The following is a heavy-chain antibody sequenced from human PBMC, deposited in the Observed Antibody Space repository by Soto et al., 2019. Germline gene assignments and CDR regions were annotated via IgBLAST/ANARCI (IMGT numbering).Heavy chain of an antibody. Sequence: GGSLRLSCAASGFTFSSYAMSWVRQAPGKGLEWVSAISGSGGSTYYADSVKGRFTISRDNSKNTLYLQMNSLRAEDTAVYYCAKAEYSSLYYYYGMDVWGQGTTVNVSS. CDR3: AKAEYSSLYYYYGMDV. V-gene: IGHV3-23*01. CDR1: GFTFSSYA. D-gene: IGHD6-6*01. J-gene: IGHJ6*02. CDR2: ISGSGGST.